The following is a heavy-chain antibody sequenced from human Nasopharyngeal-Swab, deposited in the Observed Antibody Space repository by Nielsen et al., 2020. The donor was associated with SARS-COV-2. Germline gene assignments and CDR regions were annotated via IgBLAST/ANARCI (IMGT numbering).Heavy chain of an antibody. CDR1: GFSFSTYT. CDR3: AGGSSADY. V-gene: IGHV3-21*04. CDR2: ISSDSGAK. D-gene: IGHD1-26*01. Sequence: GGSLRLSCAASGFSFSTYTMNWVRQAPGKGLEWLSSISSDSGAKYHADSVKGRFTISRDNAKNSLYLEMNSLRAEDTAVYYCAGGSSADYWVQGTRVTVSS. J-gene: IGHJ4*02.